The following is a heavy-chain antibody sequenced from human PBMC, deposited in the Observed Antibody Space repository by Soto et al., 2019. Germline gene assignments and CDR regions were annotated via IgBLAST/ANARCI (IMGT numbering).Heavy chain of an antibody. V-gene: IGHV4-4*07. Sequence: SETLSLTCTVSGGSISSYYWSWIRQPAGKGLELIGRIYISGSTNYNPSLKSRVTMSVDTSKNQFSLNLSSVTAADTAVYYCARDYYGSGSYDNYYYYGMDVWGHGTTVTVSS. J-gene: IGHJ6*02. D-gene: IGHD3-10*01. CDR1: GGSISSYY. CDR2: IYISGST. CDR3: ARDYYGSGSYDNYYYYGMDV.